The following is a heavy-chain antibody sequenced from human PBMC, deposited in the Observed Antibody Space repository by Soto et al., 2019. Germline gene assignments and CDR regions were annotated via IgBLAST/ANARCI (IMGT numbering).Heavy chain of an antibody. D-gene: IGHD3-22*01. J-gene: IGHJ4*02. V-gene: IGHV1-18*01. CDR2: ISAHNGDT. CDR1: GYTFTSYG. CDR3: ARDWSRYYDSSGLMWFY. Sequence: ASVKVSCKASGYTFTSYGISWVRQAPGQGLEWVGWISAHNGDTRYAQNLQGRIAMTTGTFTNTAYMGLTSLTSDDTAVYYCARDWSRYYDSSGLMWFYWGQGTLVTVSS.